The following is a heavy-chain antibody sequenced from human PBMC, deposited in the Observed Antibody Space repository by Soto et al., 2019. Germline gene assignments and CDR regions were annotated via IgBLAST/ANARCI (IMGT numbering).Heavy chain of an antibody. Sequence: QVQLVESGGGVVQPGRSLRLSCAASGFTFSSYAMHWVRQAPGKGLEWVAVISYDGSNKYYADSVKGRFTISRDNSKNTLYLQMNSLRAEDTAVYYCARALSELTTKDAFYIWGQGTMVTVSS. CDR2: ISYDGSNK. CDR3: ARALSELTTKDAFYI. J-gene: IGHJ3*02. D-gene: IGHD4-17*01. CDR1: GFTFSSYA. V-gene: IGHV3-30-3*01.